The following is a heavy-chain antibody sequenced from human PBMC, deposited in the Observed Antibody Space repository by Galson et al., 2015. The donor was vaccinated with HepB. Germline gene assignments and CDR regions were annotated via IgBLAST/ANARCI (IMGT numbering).Heavy chain of an antibody. J-gene: IGHJ3*02. D-gene: IGHD3-22*01. Sequence: SLRLSCAASGFTFSSYAMSWVRQAPGKGLEWVSAISGSGGSTYYADSVKGRFTISRDNSKNTLYLQMNSLRAEDTAVYYCAKAVYYYDSSGYYSDAFDIWGQGTMVTVSS. CDR3: AKAVYYYDSSGYYSDAFDI. CDR1: GFTFSSYA. V-gene: IGHV3-23*01. CDR2: ISGSGGST.